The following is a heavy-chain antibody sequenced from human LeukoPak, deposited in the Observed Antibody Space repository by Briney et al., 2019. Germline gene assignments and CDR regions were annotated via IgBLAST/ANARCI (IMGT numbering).Heavy chain of an antibody. Sequence: GGSLRLSCAASGFTFSSYSMNWVRQAPGKGLEWVSSISSSSSYIYYADSVKGRFTISRDNAKNSLYLQMNSLRAEDTAVYYCARGLIEMATISPAAEWGQGTLVTVSS. CDR2: ISSSSSYI. V-gene: IGHV3-21*01. CDR3: ARGLIEMATISPAAE. D-gene: IGHD5-24*01. CDR1: GFTFSSYS. J-gene: IGHJ4*02.